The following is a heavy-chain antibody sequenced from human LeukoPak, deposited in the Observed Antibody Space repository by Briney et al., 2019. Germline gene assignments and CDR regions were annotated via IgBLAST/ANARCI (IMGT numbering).Heavy chain of an antibody. Sequence: SETLSLTCAVYGGSFSGYYWSWIRQPPGKGLEWIGEINHSGSTNYNPSLKSRVTISVDTSTNQFSLKLSPVTAADTAVYYCAREPLWFRGRYFDYWGQGTLVTVSS. D-gene: IGHD3-10*01. CDR2: INHSGST. CDR1: GGSFSGYY. J-gene: IGHJ4*02. CDR3: AREPLWFRGRYFDY. V-gene: IGHV4-34*01.